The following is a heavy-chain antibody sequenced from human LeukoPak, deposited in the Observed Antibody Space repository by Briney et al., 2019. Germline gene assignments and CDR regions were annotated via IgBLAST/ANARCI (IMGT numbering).Heavy chain of an antibody. CDR3: ARDRERWLQTFDY. CDR1: GFTFSSYA. Sequence: GGSLRLSCAASGFTFSSYAMHWVRQAPGKGPEWVAVISYDGSNKYYADSVKGRITISRDNSKNTLYLQMNSLRAEDTAVYYCARDRERWLQTFDYWGQGTLVTVSS. CDR2: ISYDGSNK. J-gene: IGHJ4*02. V-gene: IGHV3-30-3*01. D-gene: IGHD5-24*01.